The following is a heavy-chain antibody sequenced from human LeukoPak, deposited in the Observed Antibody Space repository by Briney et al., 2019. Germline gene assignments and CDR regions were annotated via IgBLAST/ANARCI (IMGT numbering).Heavy chain of an antibody. Sequence: GGSLRLSCAASGFTFSSYWMHWVRQAPGKGLVWVSRINSDGSSTSYADSVKGRFTISRDNAKNTLYLQMNSLKTEDTAVYYCTTSFIVVVVAATHDYWGQGTLVTVSS. CDR3: TTSFIVVVVAATHDY. V-gene: IGHV3-74*01. CDR1: GFTFSSYW. CDR2: INSDGSST. J-gene: IGHJ4*02. D-gene: IGHD2-15*01.